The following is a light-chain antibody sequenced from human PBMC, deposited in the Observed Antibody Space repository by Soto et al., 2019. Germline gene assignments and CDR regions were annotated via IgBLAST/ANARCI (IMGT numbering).Light chain of an antibody. CDR1: SSDVGGYNY. Sequence: QSALTQPRSVSGSPGQSVTISCTGTSSDVGGYNYVSWYQQHPGKAPKLMIYDVGKRPSGVPDRFSGSKSGNTASLTISGLQAEDEDDYYCCSYAGSYTFGVFGTGTKSTVL. CDR2: DVG. CDR3: CSYAGSYTFGV. V-gene: IGLV2-11*01. J-gene: IGLJ1*01.